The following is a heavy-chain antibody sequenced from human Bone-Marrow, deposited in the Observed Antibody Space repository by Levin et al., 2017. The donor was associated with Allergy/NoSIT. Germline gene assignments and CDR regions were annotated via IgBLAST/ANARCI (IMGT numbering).Heavy chain of an antibody. Sequence: SETLSLTCTVSGGSITNGGYYWSWVRQLPGKGLEWIGYIAYRGTTYYNPSLESRVTISVDTSKNQFSLRLSSVTAADTAVYYCTRGGGNLVADAIDYWGQGALVTVSS. CDR3: TRGGGNLVADAIDY. CDR1: GGSITNGGYY. D-gene: IGHD2-2*01. V-gene: IGHV4-31*03. J-gene: IGHJ4*02. CDR2: IAYRGTT.